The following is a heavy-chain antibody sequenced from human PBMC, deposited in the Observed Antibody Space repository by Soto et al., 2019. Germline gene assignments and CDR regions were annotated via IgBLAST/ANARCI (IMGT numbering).Heavy chain of an antibody. V-gene: IGHV5-10-1*01. J-gene: IGHJ6*02. CDR1: GYSFTSYW. Sequence: PGESLKISCNGSGYSFTSYWISWVRQMPGKGLEWMGRIDPSDSYTNYSPSFQGHVTISADKSISTAYLQWSSLRASDTAMYYCARQGLAVAGPYYYYGMDVWGQGTTVTVSS. CDR2: IDPSDSYT. CDR3: ARQGLAVAGPYYYYGMDV. D-gene: IGHD6-19*01.